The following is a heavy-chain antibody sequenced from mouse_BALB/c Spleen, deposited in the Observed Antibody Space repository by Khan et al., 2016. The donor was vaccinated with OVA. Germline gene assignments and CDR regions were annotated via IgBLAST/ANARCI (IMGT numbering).Heavy chain of an antibody. J-gene: IGHJ2*01. D-gene: IGHD1-1*01. CDR1: GYTFINYW. V-gene: IGHV1-7*01. CDR2: INPSTGYT. CDR3: ARRGLRWDFDY. Sequence: QVHVKQSGAELAKPGASVKMSCKASGYTFINYWILWVKQRPGQGLEWIGYINPSTGYTEYNQNFKDKATLTADKSSSTAYMQLISLTSEDSAVYYCARRGLRWDFDYWGQGTTLTVSS.